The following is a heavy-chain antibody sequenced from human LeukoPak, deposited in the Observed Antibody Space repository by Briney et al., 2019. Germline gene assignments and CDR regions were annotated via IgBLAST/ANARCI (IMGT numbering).Heavy chain of an antibody. CDR1: GFMFSSYW. J-gene: IGHJ4*02. CDR3: ARTNAWHPGDY. Sequence: GGSLRLSCAASGFMFSSYWMTWVRQAPGKGLEWVANINQDGSIRYYVGSVQGRSTISRDNAKNSLYLQMYSLRAEDTAVYYCARTNAWHPGDYWGQGTLVTVSS. V-gene: IGHV3-7*01. D-gene: IGHD2-2*01. CDR2: INQDGSIR.